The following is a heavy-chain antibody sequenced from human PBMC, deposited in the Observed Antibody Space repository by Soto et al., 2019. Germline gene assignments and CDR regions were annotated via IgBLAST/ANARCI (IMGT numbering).Heavy chain of an antibody. J-gene: IGHJ4*02. D-gene: IGHD5-18*01. Sequence: PSETLSLTCTVSGGSISTFSYYWGWIRQPPGKGLEWIGTIHYSAGTFYNPSLKSRVTISVDTSKNQFSLEVNSLTAPDTAVYYCVTQPGRYQFHTTANCGAFDYWGQGALVTVSS. CDR3: VTQPGRYQFHTTANCGAFDY. CDR1: GGSISTFSYY. CDR2: IHYSAGT. V-gene: IGHV4-39*01.